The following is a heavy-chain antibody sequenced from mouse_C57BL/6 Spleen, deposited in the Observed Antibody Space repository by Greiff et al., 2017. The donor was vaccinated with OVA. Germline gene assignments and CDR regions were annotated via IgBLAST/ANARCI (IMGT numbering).Heavy chain of an antibody. Sequence: ESGPGLVKPSQSLSLTCSVTGYSITSGYYWNWIRQFPGNKLEWMCYISYDGSNNYNPSLKNRISITRDTSKNQFFLKLNSVTTEDTATYYCAREEVREFAYWGQGTLVTVSA. CDR2: ISYDGSN. CDR3: AREEVREFAY. CDR1: GYSITSGYY. D-gene: IGHD2-2*01. J-gene: IGHJ3*01. V-gene: IGHV3-6*01.